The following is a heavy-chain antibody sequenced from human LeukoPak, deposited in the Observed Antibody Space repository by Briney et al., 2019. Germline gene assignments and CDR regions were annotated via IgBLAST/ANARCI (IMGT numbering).Heavy chain of an antibody. CDR2: INHSGST. J-gene: IGHJ6*03. Sequence: PSETLSLTCAVYGGSFSGYYWSWIRQPPGKGLEWIGEINHSGSTNYNTSLKSRVTISVDTSKNQFSLKLSSVTAADTAVYYCARDGGAIQLWSEYYYYYYYMDVWGKGTTVTVSS. D-gene: IGHD5-18*01. V-gene: IGHV4-34*01. CDR3: ARDGGAIQLWSEYYYYYYYMDV. CDR1: GGSFSGYY.